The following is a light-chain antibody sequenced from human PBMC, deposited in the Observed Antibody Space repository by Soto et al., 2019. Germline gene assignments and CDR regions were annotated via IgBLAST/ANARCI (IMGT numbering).Light chain of an antibody. CDR2: DVS. Sequence: SDRNRVGYGCRSPRQSSPITRTGTSSDVGGYNYVSWYQQHPGKAPKLMIYDVSNRPSGVSNRFSGSKSGNTASLTISGLQAEDEADYYRSSYTSSSPYVSGTVSKVTVL. J-gene: IGLJ1*01. CDR1: SSDVGGYNY. V-gene: IGLV2-14*01. CDR3: SSYTSSSPYV.